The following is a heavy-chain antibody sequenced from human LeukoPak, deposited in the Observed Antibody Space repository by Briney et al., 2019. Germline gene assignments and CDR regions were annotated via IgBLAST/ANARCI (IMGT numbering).Heavy chain of an antibody. CDR3: ARDQTGYDSSGYYPNWFDP. CDR1: GGSISSYY. J-gene: IGHJ5*02. D-gene: IGHD3-22*01. CDR2: IYYSGST. Sequence: SETLSLTCTVSGGSISSYYWSWIRQPPGKGLEWIGYIYYSGSTNYNPSLKSRVTISVDTSKNQFSLKLSSATAADTAVYYCARDQTGYDSSGYYPNWFDPWGQGTLVTVSS. V-gene: IGHV4-59*01.